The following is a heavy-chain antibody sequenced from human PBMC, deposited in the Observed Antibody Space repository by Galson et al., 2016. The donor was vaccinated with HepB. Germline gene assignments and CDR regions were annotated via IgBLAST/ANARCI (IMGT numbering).Heavy chain of an antibody. D-gene: IGHD2-15*01. CDR1: GDSINNVAYY. CDR3: AREVVVVAENYSNWFDP. Sequence: TLSLTCTVSGDSINNVAYYWNWIRQHPGEGLEWIGYIYYSGSTYYNPSLKSRVTISVDTSKNQFSLKLSSVTAADTVVYYCAREVVVVAENYSNWFDPWGQGTLVTVSS. V-gene: IGHV4-31*03. CDR2: IYYSGST. J-gene: IGHJ5*02.